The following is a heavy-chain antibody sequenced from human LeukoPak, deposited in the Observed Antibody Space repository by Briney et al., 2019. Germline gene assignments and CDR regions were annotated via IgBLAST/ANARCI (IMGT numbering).Heavy chain of an antibody. D-gene: IGHD2-15*01. CDR1: GFTFSSYS. CDR3: ARKGSGIDY. J-gene: IGHJ4*02. Sequence: GGSLRLSCAASGFTFSSYSMNWVRQAPGKGLEWVSHINWSGGTIDYADSVKGRFTISRDDAKRSLYLQMNSLTAEDTALYYCARKGSGIDYWGQGALVAVSS. V-gene: IGHV3-20*04. CDR2: INWSGGTI.